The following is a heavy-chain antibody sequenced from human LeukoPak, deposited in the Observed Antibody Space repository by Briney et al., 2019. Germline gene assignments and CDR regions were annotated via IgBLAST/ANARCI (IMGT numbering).Heavy chain of an antibody. J-gene: IGHJ2*01. CDR1: GGSISSSNW. Sequence: PSETLSLTCAVSGGSISSSNWWSWVRQPPGKGLEWIGEIYHSGSTNYNPSLKSRVTISVDKSKNQFSLKLSSVTAADTAVYYCALGYCSSTSCPPSSLEGYFDLWGRGTLVTVSS. CDR3: ALGYCSSTSCPPSSLEGYFDL. V-gene: IGHV4-4*02. CDR2: IYHSGST. D-gene: IGHD2-2*01.